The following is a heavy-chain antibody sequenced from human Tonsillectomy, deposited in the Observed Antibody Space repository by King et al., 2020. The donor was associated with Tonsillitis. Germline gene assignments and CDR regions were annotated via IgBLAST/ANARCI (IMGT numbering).Heavy chain of an antibody. CDR2: ISSSSSYI. J-gene: IGHJ6*03. Sequence: VQLVESGGGLVKPGRSLRLSCAASGFTFSSYSMNWVRQAPGKGLEWVSSISSSSSYIYYADSVKGRFTISRDNAKNSLYLQMNSLRAEDTAVYYCAGGGSWGLLYYMDVWGKGTTVTVSS. V-gene: IGHV3-21*01. D-gene: IGHD6-13*01. CDR3: AGGGSWGLLYYMDV. CDR1: GFTFSSYS.